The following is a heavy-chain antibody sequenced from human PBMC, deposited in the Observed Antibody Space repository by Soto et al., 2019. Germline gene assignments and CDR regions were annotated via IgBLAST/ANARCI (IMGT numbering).Heavy chain of an antibody. CDR1: GGTFSSYA. CDR3: ARVSHSSYGDDAFDI. D-gene: IGHD6-19*01. J-gene: IGHJ3*02. Sequence: SVKVSCKASGGTFSSYAISWVRQAPGQGLEWMGGIIPIFGTANYAQKFQGRVTITADESTSTAYMELSSLRSEDTAVYYCARVSHSSYGDDAFDIWGQGTMVTVSS. CDR2: IIPIFGTA. V-gene: IGHV1-69*13.